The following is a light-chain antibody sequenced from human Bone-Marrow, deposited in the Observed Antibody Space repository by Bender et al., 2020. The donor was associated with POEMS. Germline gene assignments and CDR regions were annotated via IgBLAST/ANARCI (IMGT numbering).Light chain of an antibody. J-gene: IGLJ2*01. CDR2: DVS. Sequence: QSALTQPASVSGSPGQSITISCTGTSSDVGIYDLVSWYQQHPGQAPKLLIYDVSDRPSGVSNRFSGSKSGNTASLTISGLQAEDEAEYWCSSFTSSSAHVLFGGGTKLTVL. V-gene: IGLV2-14*02. CDR3: SSFTSSSAHVL. CDR1: SSDVGIYDL.